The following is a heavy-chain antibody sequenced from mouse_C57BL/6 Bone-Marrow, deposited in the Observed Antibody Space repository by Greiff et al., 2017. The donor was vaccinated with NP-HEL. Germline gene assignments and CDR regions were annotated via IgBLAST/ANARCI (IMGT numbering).Heavy chain of an antibody. CDR2: IDPSDSYT. V-gene: IGHV1-50*01. D-gene: IGHD1-1*01. CDR3: ARRYGSSSGY. CDR1: GYTFTSYW. Sequence: QVQLQQPGAELVKPGASVKLSCKASGYTFTSYWMQWVKQRPGQGLEWIGEIDPSDSYTNYNQQFKGKATLTVDTSSSTAYMQLSSLTSEDSAVYYCARRYGSSSGYWGQGTTLTVSS. J-gene: IGHJ2*01.